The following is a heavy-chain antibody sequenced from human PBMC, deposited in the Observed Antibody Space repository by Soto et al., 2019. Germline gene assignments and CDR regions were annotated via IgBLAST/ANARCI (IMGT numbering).Heavy chain of an antibody. CDR3: ARAAVKYNWFDP. Sequence: SETLSLTCAVSGGSISSGGYSWSWIRQPPGKGLEWIGYIYHSGSTYYNPSLKSRVTISVDRSKNQFSLKLSSVTAADTAVYYCARAAVKYNWFDPWGQGTLVTVSS. CDR2: IYHSGST. D-gene: IGHD4-17*01. V-gene: IGHV4-30-2*01. CDR1: GGSISSGGYS. J-gene: IGHJ5*02.